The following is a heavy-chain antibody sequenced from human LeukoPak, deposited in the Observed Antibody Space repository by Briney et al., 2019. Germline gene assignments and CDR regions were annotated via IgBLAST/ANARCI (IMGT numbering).Heavy chain of an antibody. V-gene: IGHV4-4*02. Sequence: SETLSLTCAVSGGSISSSNWWSWVRQPPGKGLEWIGEIYHSGSTNYNPSLKSRVTISVDTSKNQFSLKLSSVTAADTAVYYCARGYGDYGNWFDPWGQGTLVTVSS. CDR2: IYHSGST. CDR1: GGSISSSNW. J-gene: IGHJ5*02. D-gene: IGHD4-17*01. CDR3: ARGYGDYGNWFDP.